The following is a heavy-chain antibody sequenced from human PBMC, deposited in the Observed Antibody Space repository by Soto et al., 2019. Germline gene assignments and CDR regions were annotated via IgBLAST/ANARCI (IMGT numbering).Heavy chain of an antibody. V-gene: IGHV6-1*01. J-gene: IGHJ5*01. D-gene: IGHD7-27*01. CDR2: TYYRSKWSS. Sequence: SQTLSLTCAISGDSVSSKSAAWHWIRQSPSRGLEWLGRTYYRSKWSSNYAISVKSRITINPDTSKNQFSLQLRSVTPDDTAVYCCARTGDYLVDSWGQGTLVTVSS. CDR1: GDSVSSKSAA. CDR3: ARTGDYLVDS.